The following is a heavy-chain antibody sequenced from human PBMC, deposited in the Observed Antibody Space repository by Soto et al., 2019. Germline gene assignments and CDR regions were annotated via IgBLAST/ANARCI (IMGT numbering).Heavy chain of an antibody. D-gene: IGHD3-10*01. CDR3: ARGSSVSSYVNYYSGMDV. CDR2: IWYDGSKK. CDR1: GFTFSSYG. J-gene: IGHJ6*02. Sequence: GGSRRLSCAASGFTFSSYGXXWVRQAPGKVLDLVAVIWYDGSKKYYADSVKGRFTISRDNSKNTLYLQMNSLRAEDTAVYYCARGSSVSSYVNYYSGMDVWAQGTTVTV. V-gene: IGHV3-33*01.